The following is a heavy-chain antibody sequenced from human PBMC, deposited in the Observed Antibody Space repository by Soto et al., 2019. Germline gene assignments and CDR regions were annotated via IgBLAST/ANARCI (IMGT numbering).Heavy chain of an antibody. CDR1: GGSIXSGGYS. Sequence: PSETLSLTCAVSGGSIXSGGYSWSWIRQPPGKGLEWIGYIYHSGSTYYNPSLKSRVTISVDRSKNQFSLKLSSVTAADTAVYYCARVPDRWGQGTLVTSPQ. D-gene: IGHD2-2*01. CDR2: IYHSGST. V-gene: IGHV4-30-2*01. CDR3: ARVPDR. J-gene: IGHJ5*02.